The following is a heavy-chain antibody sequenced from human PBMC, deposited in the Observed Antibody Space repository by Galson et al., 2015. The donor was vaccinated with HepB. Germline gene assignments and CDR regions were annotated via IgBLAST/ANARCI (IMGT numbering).Heavy chain of an antibody. V-gene: IGHV1-2*06. Sequence: SVKVSCKASGYTFIGYHVHWVRQAPGQGLEWMGHVDPNNGVTNYAKKFHGRITVSRDTSINTVYMELNSLISDDTAVYYCARDLDYGGVYGSTWYFDYWGQGTLVTVSS. J-gene: IGHJ4*02. CDR1: GYTFIGYH. D-gene: IGHD4-23*01. CDR3: ARDLDYGGVYGSTWYFDY. CDR2: VDPNNGVT.